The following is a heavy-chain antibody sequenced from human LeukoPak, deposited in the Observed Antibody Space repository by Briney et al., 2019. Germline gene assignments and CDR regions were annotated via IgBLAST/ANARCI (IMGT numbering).Heavy chain of an antibody. CDR3: ARDPWVVPAAIPYGMDV. D-gene: IGHD2-2*01. CDR1: GFTFSSYS. Sequence: TGGSLRLSCAASGFTFSSYSMNWVRQAPGKGLEWVSSISSSSSYIYYADSVKGRFTISRDNAKNSLYLQMNSLRAEDTAVYYCARDPWVVPAAIPYGMDVWGQGTTVTVSS. V-gene: IGHV3-21*01. CDR2: ISSSSSYI. J-gene: IGHJ6*02.